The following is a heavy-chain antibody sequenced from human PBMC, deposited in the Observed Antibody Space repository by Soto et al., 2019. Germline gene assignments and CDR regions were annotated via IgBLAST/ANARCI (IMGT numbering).Heavy chain of an antibody. CDR1: GGSISSYY. D-gene: IGHD1-1*01. CDR3: AKGTLSHFDY. Sequence: SETLSLTCTVSGGSISSYYWSWIRQPPGKGLEWIGYIYSTGSTNYNPALKSRVTMSVDTSKNQFSLNLNYMTAADTAVYYCAKGTLSHFDYWGQGTLVTVS. CDR2: IYSTGST. V-gene: IGHV4-59*01. J-gene: IGHJ4*02.